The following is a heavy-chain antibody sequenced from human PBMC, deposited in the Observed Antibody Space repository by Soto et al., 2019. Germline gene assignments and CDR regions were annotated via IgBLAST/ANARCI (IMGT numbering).Heavy chain of an antibody. D-gene: IGHD6-19*01. Sequence: SETLSLTCAVYGGSFSGYIWTWIRQTPGKGLQWIGQINHSGSASCNPSLKSRVTISVHTSNSQFSLGLSSVTAADTAVYYCARGLITGSHYSGGWYYFDSWGQGTQVTVSS. CDR1: GGSFSGYI. CDR3: ARGLITGSHYSGGWYYFDS. V-gene: IGHV4-34*01. J-gene: IGHJ4*02. CDR2: INHSGSA.